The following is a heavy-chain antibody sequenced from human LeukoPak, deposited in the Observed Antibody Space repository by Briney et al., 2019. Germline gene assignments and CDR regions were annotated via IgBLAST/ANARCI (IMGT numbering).Heavy chain of an antibody. CDR1: GDSIGSSTYY. Sequence: SETLSLTCTVSGDSIGSSTYYWGWVRQPPGKDLEWFGSIYYTGSSYYNPSLKSRATVSVDTSKNQFSLRLNSTAAADTAVYYCGRFSTTLTTGDYWGEGTLVTVSS. CDR3: GRFSTTLTTGDY. J-gene: IGHJ4*02. CDR2: IYYTGSS. V-gene: IGHV4-39*01. D-gene: IGHD4-17*01.